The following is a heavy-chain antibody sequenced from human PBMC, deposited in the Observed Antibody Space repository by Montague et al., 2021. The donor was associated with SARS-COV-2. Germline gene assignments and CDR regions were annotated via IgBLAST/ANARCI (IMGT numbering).Heavy chain of an antibody. CDR1: TEAFNGYY. V-gene: IGHV4-34*01. D-gene: IGHD4-23*01. J-gene: IGHJ4*02. Sequence: SETLSLTCAVYTEAFNGYYWTWIRQPPGKGLEWIGEVSHPGSAKYNPSLKSRVTISVDTYRKQVSLRLTSVTAADSAIYYCAMLYGGGGGRGYWGQGTLVTVSS. CDR3: AMLYGGGGGRGY. CDR2: VSHPGSA.